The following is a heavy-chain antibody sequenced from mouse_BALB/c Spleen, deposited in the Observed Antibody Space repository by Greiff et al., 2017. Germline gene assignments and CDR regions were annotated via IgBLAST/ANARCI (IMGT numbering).Heavy chain of an antibody. Sequence: ESGPGLVKPSQSLSLSCSVTGYSFTSGYYWNWIRTFPGNKLEWMGYISYDGSNNYNPSLKNRISITRDTSKNQFFLKLNSVTTEDTATYYCARDCHYYDYWGQGTTLTVSS. CDR3: ARDCHYYDY. V-gene: IGHV3-6*02. CDR2: ISYDGSN. J-gene: IGHJ2*01. CDR1: GYSFTSGYY. D-gene: IGHD1-2*01.